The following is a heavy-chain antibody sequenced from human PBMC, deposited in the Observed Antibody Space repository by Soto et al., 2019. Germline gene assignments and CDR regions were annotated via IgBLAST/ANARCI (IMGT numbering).Heavy chain of an antibody. CDR3: ARTGYSSSWLLFDY. J-gene: IGHJ4*02. D-gene: IGHD6-13*01. V-gene: IGHV3-23*01. CDR1: GFTFSSYA. CDR2: ISGSGGST. Sequence: PGGSLRLSCAASGFTFSSYAMSWVRQAPGKGLEWVSAISGSGGSTYYADSVKGRFTISRDNSKNTLYLQMNSLRAEDTAVYYCARTGYSSSWLLFDYWGQGTLVTVSS.